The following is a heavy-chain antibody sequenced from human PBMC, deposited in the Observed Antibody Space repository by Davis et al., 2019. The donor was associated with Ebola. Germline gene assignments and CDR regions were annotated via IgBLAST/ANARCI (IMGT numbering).Heavy chain of an antibody. CDR1: GLTFTTSW. D-gene: IGHD2-21*02. CDR3: VRDPALVVTGGGWFFGL. V-gene: IGHV3-7*01. J-gene: IGHJ2*01. CDR2: INLDGNEK. Sequence: GGSLRLSCVASGLTFTTSWMSWVRQAPGKGLEWVANINLDGNEKYYVDSVKGRFTISRDNSKNTLYLQMNSLRAEDTAVYYCVRDPALVVTGGGWFFGLWGRGTLVTVSS.